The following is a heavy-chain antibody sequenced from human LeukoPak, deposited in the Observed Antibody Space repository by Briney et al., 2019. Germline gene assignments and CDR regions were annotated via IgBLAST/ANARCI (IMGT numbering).Heavy chain of an antibody. CDR3: ASAAGAFDN. J-gene: IGHJ3*02. V-gene: IGHV3-33*08. D-gene: IGHD6-13*01. CDR2: IWSDGTHR. CDR1: GFTFSSYA. Sequence: GGSLRLSCAASGFTFSSYAMSWVRQAPGKGLEWVAVIWSDGTHRYYAESVRGRFTISRDNSKNTLYLQMNTLIIEDTALYYCASAAGAFDNWGQGTMITVSS.